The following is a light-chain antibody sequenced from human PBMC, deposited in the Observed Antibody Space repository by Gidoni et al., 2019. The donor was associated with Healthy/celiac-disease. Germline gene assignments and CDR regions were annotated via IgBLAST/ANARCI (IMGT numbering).Light chain of an antibody. CDR2: KVS. J-gene: IGKJ5*01. Sequence: VVMTQSPLSLPVTLGQPASISCRSSQSLVYSDGNTYLNWFQQRPGQSPRRLIYKVSNRDSGVPDRFSGSGSGTDFTLKISRVEAEDVGVYYCMQGTHGITFGQGTRLEIK. V-gene: IGKV2-30*01. CDR1: QSLVYSDGNTY. CDR3: MQGTHGIT.